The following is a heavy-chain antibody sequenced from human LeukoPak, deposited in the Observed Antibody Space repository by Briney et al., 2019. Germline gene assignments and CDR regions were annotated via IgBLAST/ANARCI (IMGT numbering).Heavy chain of an antibody. CDR2: INHSGST. D-gene: IGHD3-3*01. Sequence: SETLSLTCAVYGGSFSGYYWSWIHHPPGKGLECIGEINHSGSTNYNPSLKSRVTISVDTSKNQFSLNLSPVTAADTAVYYCARIWKGIFGVVTSPNPYYFDYWGQGTLVTVSS. J-gene: IGHJ4*02. CDR1: GGSFSGYY. V-gene: IGHV4-34*01. CDR3: ARIWKGIFGVVTSPNPYYFDY.